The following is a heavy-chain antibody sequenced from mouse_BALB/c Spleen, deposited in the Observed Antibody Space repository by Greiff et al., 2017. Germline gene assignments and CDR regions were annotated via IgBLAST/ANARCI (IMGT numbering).Heavy chain of an antibody. CDR1: GFTFSSYA. D-gene: IGHD2-3*01. Sequence: EVQVVESGGGLVKPGGSLKLSCAASGFTFSSYAMSWVRQSPEKRLEWVAEISSGGSYTYYPDTVTGRFTISRDNAKNTLYLEMSSLRSEDTAMYYCARVYDGYYYAMDYWGQGTSVTVSS. J-gene: IGHJ4*01. V-gene: IGHV5-9-4*01. CDR3: ARVYDGYYYAMDY. CDR2: ISSGGSYT.